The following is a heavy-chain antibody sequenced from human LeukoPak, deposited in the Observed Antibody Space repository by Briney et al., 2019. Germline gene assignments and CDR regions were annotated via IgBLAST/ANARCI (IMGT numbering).Heavy chain of an antibody. CDR2: IISVLDKV. CDR3: ASEAYSSYGDYFKY. CDR1: GGTFSSYA. D-gene: IGHD4-17*01. J-gene: IGHJ4*02. Sequence: GASVKVSCKAAGGTFSSYAINWMRQTPGQGLEWMGKIISVLDKVDYSPKSQGRVTIIADRSTNTAFMELSSLTHEDTAIYYCASEAYSSYGDYFKYWGQGTLVTVSS. V-gene: IGHV1-69*04.